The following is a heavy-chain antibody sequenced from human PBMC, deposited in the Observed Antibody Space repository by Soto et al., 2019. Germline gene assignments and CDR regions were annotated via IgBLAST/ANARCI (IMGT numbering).Heavy chain of an antibody. CDR3: ARTVIPIVVVPARGYYFDY. Sequence: SETLSLTCAVYGGSFSGYYWSWIRQPPGKGLEWIGEINHSGSTNYNPSLKSRVTISVDTSKNQISLKLSSVTAADTAVYYCARTVIPIVVVPARGYYFDYWGQGTLVTVSS. V-gene: IGHV4-34*01. D-gene: IGHD2-2*01. CDR1: GGSFSGYY. J-gene: IGHJ4*02. CDR2: INHSGST.